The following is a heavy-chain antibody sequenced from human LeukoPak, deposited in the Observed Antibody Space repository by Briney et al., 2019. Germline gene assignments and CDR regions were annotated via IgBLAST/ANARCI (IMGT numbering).Heavy chain of an antibody. D-gene: IGHD2-2*01. CDR3: ARGPLGYCSSTSCYEIDY. V-gene: IGHV4-4*02. CDR2: IYHSGST. J-gene: IGHJ4*02. CDR1: GDSISSNNW. Sequence: TSETLSLTCAVSGDSISSNNWWSWVRQPPGKGLEWIGEIYHSGSTNYNPSLKSRVTISVDKSENQFSLKLSSVTAADTAVYYCARGPLGYCSSTSCYEIDYWGQGTLVTVSS.